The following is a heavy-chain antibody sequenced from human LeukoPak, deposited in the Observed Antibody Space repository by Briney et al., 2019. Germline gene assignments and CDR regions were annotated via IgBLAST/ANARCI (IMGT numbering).Heavy chain of an antibody. CDR1: GFTFSTYG. V-gene: IGHV3-30*18. Sequence: GGSLRLSCEASGFTFSTYGMHWVRQAPGKGLEWVALMSYDGSDKSYADSVKGRFTISRDNSKSTLYLQMDSLRGDDAAVYYCAKAVGSISWSFDYWAREPWSPSPQ. D-gene: IGHD6-13*01. CDR3: AKAVGSISWSFDY. CDR2: MSYDGSDK. J-gene: IGHJ4*02.